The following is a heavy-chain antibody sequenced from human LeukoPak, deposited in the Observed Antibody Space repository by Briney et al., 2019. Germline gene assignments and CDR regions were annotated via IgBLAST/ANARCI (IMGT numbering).Heavy chain of an antibody. J-gene: IGHJ4*02. D-gene: IGHD3-3*01. Sequence: SETLSLTCAVYGGSFSGYYWSWIRQPPGKGLEWIGEINHSGSTNYNPSLKRRVTISVDTSKNQFSLKLSSVTAADTAVYYCARAGFLEWLLNFDYWGQGTLVTVSS. CDR1: GGSFSGYY. CDR2: INHSGST. V-gene: IGHV4-34*01. CDR3: ARAGFLEWLLNFDY.